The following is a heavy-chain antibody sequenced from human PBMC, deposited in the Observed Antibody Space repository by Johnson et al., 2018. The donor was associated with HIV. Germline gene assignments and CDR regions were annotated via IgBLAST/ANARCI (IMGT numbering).Heavy chain of an antibody. J-gene: IGHJ3*02. D-gene: IGHD3-16*02. CDR2: IRTDGSNK. V-gene: IGHV3-30*02. CDR1: GFTFSTYG. CDR3: AKVAIWGTYRYNLGDTYDI. Sequence: QVQLVESGGGVVQPGGSLRLSCAASGFTFSTYGIHWVRQAPGQGLEWVAFIRTDGSNKYSAESVKGRVTISRDNSKNTLYLQMNSLRAEDTAVYYCAKVAIWGTYRYNLGDTYDIWGQGTMVTVSS.